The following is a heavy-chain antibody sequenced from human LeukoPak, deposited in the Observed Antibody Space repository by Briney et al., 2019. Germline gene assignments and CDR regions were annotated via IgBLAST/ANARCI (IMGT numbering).Heavy chain of an antibody. V-gene: IGHV3-7*03. CDR3: AKDLESGSYGGDAFDI. J-gene: IGHJ3*02. D-gene: IGHD1-26*01. CDR1: GFTFSTNW. CDR2: IKGDGSEK. Sequence: GGSLRLSCAASGFTFSTNWMSWVRQAPGKGLGWVANIKGDGSEKYYGDSVKGRFTISRDNSKNTLYLQMNSLRAEDTAIYYCAKDLESGSYGGDAFDIWGQGTMVTVSS.